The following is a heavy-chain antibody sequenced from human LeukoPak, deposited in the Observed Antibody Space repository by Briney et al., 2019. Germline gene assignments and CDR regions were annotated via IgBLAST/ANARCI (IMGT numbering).Heavy chain of an antibody. D-gene: IGHD7-27*01. CDR2: IYHSGST. CDR1: GGSISCGGYS. J-gene: IGHJ3*02. V-gene: IGHV4-30-2*01. CDR3: ARDDNWGRGI. Sequence: PSQTLSLTCAVSGGSISCGGYSWSWIRQPPGKGLEWIGYIYHSGSTYYNPSLKSRVTISVDRSKNQFSLKLSSVTAADTAVYYRARDDNWGRGIWGQGTMVTVSS.